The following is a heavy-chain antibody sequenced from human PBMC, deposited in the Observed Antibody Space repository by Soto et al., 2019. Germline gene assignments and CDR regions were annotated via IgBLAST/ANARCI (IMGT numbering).Heavy chain of an antibody. J-gene: IGHJ6*02. Sequence: GGSLRLSCAASGFTFSSYWMSWVRQAPGKGLEWVANIKQDGSEKYYVDSVRGRFTISRDNAKNSLYLQMNSLRAEDTAVYYCARPERGYYYYYGMDVWGQGTTVTVSS. CDR1: GFTFSSYW. CDR3: ARPERGYYYYYGMDV. V-gene: IGHV3-7*03. D-gene: IGHD1-1*01. CDR2: IKQDGSEK.